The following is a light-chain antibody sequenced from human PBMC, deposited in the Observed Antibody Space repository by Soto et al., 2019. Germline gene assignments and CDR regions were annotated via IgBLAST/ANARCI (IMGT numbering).Light chain of an antibody. CDR2: EVT. J-gene: IGLJ2*01. CDR1: RSDVGRYNY. V-gene: IGLV2-14*01. Sequence: QSALTQPASVSGSPGQSITISCTGTRSDVGRYNYVSWYQQHPGKAPKLLIYEVTYRPSGVSTRFSASKSGSTASLTISGLQADDEADYYCSSYSTTSSPHVLFGGGTKLTVL. CDR3: SSYSTTSSPHVL.